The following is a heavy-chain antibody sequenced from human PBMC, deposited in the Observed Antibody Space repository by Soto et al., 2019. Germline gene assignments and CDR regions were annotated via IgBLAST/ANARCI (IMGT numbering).Heavy chain of an antibody. V-gene: IGHV4-34*01. CDR1: GGSFRGYF. CDR2: INDSGST. D-gene: IGHD3-16*01. CDR3: QGGDF. J-gene: IGHJ4*02. Sequence: KPSETLSLTCAVSGGSFRGYFWSWIRQSPDKGLEWIGEINDSGSTYYNPSFKSRLTISVDTSKSQISSTLTSVTAADSAVYYCQGGDFWGQGTRVTVSS.